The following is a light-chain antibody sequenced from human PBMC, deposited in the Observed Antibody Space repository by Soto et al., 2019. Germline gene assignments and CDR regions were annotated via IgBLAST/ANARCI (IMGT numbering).Light chain of an antibody. Sequence: QSVLTQPPSVSGAPGQRVTISCTGSSSNIGAGYDVHWYQQLPGTAPKLLIYGNSNRPSGVPDRFSGSKSGTSASLAITGLQAEDDADYYCQSYDNSLSGWWFGGGTKLTVL. V-gene: IGLV1-40*01. CDR3: QSYDNSLSGWW. J-gene: IGLJ3*02. CDR2: GNS. CDR1: SSNIGAGYD.